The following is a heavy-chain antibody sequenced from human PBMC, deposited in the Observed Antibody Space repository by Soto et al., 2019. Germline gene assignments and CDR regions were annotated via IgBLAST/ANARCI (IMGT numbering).Heavy chain of an antibody. J-gene: IGHJ4*02. CDR1: GGSISSYY. D-gene: IGHD3-16*01. V-gene: IGHV4-59*08. Sequence: QVQLQESGPGLVKPSETLSLTCTVSGGSISSYYWSWIRQPPGKGLEWIGYIYYSGSTNYNPSLKSRVTISVDTSKNPFSLKLSSVTAADTAVYYCARPPRSSGGGDYWGQGTLVTVSS. CDR3: ARPPRSSGGGDY. CDR2: IYYSGST.